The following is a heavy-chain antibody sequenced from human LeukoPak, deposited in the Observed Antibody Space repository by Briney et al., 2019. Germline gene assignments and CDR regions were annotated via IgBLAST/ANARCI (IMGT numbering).Heavy chain of an antibody. CDR3: AKDWFYYGSGSHFDY. Sequence: GGSLRLSCTASGFTFSDYAMMWVRQSPGKGPEWVAAIRGGGHGPFYADSVRGRFTISRDNSKYTLFLQMNSLRAEDTAVYYCAKDWFYYGSGSHFDYWGQGTLVTVSS. D-gene: IGHD3-10*01. V-gene: IGHV3-23*01. CDR2: IRGGGHGP. CDR1: GFTFSDYA. J-gene: IGHJ4*02.